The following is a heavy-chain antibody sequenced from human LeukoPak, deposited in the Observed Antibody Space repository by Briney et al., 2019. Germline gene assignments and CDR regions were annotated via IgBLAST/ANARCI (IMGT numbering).Heavy chain of an antibody. V-gene: IGHV3-11*03. CDR3: AKRFPRYSTSPAYFDS. CDR2: ISPSSTYT. Sequence: GGSLRLSCAASGFSFGDFYMTWIRQAPGKGLEWLSHISPSSTYTNFADSVKGRFTISRDNANNSLYLQMNSLRAEDTAVYYCAKRFPRYSTSPAYFDSWGQGTLVTVSS. CDR1: GFSFGDFY. J-gene: IGHJ4*02. D-gene: IGHD6-13*01.